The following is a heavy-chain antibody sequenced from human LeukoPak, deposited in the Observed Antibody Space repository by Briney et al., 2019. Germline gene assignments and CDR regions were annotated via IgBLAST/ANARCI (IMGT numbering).Heavy chain of an antibody. Sequence: ASVKVSCKASGYTFTGYYMHWVRQAPGQGLEWMGWINPNSGGTNYAQKFQGRVTMTRDTSISTAYVELSRLRSDDTAVYYCARVRQGTIFGVVTPKNYSDYWGQGTLVTVSS. CDR2: INPNSGGT. D-gene: IGHD3-3*01. CDR1: GYTFTGYY. J-gene: IGHJ4*02. CDR3: ARVRQGTIFGVVTPKNYSDY. V-gene: IGHV1-2*02.